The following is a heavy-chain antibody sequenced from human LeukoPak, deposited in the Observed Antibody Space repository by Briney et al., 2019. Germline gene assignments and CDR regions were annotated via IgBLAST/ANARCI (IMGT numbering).Heavy chain of an antibody. V-gene: IGHV3-7*01. CDR2: INQDGREI. D-gene: IGHD1-26*01. Sequence: GGSLRLSCAASRFTFSEYWMSWVRQAPGKGLEWVANINQDGREIYYVDSVKGRFTISRDNAKNSLYLQMNSLRAEDTAVYYCARDLDSGSYYEEACFDPWGQGTLVTVSS. CDR3: ARDLDSGSYYEEACFDP. CDR1: RFTFSEYW. J-gene: IGHJ5*02.